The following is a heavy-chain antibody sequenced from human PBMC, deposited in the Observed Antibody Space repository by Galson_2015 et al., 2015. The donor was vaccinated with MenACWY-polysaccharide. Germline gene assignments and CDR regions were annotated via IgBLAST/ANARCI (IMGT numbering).Heavy chain of an antibody. D-gene: IGHD2-2*01. CDR3: ARAWEVPPAHYFDH. CDR1: GFTFSSYW. Sequence: SLRLSCAASGFTFSSYWMSWVRQAPGKGLEWVANIKQDESEKYYVDSVKGRFTISRGNAKNSLYLEMNSLRAEDTAVYYCARAWEVPPAHYFDHWGQGRPVIVSS. V-gene: IGHV3-7*03. J-gene: IGHJ4*02. CDR2: IKQDESEK.